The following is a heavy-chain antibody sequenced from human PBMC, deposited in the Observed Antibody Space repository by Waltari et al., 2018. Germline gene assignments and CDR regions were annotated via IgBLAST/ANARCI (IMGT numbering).Heavy chain of an antibody. V-gene: IGHV3-21*01. CDR1: GFTLSSYS. CDR2: ISSSSSYI. CDR3: ARGSSQGWFDP. Sequence: EVQLVESGGGLVKPGGSLGLSCAASGFTLSSYSMNWARQAPGKGLEWVSSISSSSSYIYYADSVKGRFTISRDNAKNSLYLQMNSLRAEDTAVYYCARGSSQGWFDPWGQGTLVTVSS. J-gene: IGHJ5*02.